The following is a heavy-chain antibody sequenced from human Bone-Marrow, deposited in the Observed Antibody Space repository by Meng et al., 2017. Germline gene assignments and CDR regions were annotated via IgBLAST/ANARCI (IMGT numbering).Heavy chain of an antibody. CDR2: IYTSGTT. V-gene: IGHV4-61*02. CDR3: ATTSGSSPHLLY. D-gene: IGHD6-25*01. CDR1: GGSVKSAFYY. Sequence: SETLSLTCSVFGGSVKSAFYYWNWVRQPAGKGLEWIGRIYTSGTTNSNPSLESRITFSLDTAKNHITLNLTSVTAEDTAVYYCATTSGSSPHLLYWGPGILVTVSS. J-gene: IGHJ4*02.